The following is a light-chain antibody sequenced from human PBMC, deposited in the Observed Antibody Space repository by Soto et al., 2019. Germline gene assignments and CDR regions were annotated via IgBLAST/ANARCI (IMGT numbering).Light chain of an antibody. J-gene: IGLJ1*01. CDR1: SSDVGGYDF. V-gene: IGLV2-14*01. CDR3: CSYAGRSAPYV. CDR2: DVN. Sequence: QSALTQPTSVSGSPGQSITISCTGTSSDVGGYDFVSWFQREPGKAPKLMIYDVNYRPSGISPRFSGSKSGNTASLTISGLQPEDEADYYCCSYAGRSAPYVFGPGTKLTVL.